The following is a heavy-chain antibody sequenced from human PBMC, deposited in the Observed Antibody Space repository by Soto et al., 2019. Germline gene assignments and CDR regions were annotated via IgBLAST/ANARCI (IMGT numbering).Heavy chain of an antibody. V-gene: IGHV3-23*01. J-gene: IGHJ3*02. CDR2: ISGSSSTI. Sequence: PGGSLRLSCEASGFTFSSDAMSWVRQAPGKGLEWVSAISGSSSTIYYADSVKGRFTISRDNSRSTVFLQMNSLRVEDTAVYFCARVGDTFDIWGQGTMVTVSS. D-gene: IGHD2-15*01. CDR3: ARVGDTFDI. CDR1: GFTFSSDA.